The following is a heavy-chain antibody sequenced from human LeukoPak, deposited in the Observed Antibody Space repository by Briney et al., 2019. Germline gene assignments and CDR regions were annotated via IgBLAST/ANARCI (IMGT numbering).Heavy chain of an antibody. CDR3: VKDIRRGYNFGYDQFAY. D-gene: IGHD5-18*01. J-gene: IGHJ4*02. CDR1: GFIFSNYG. CDR2: IHYDGSNK. Sequence: GGSLRLSCAASGFIFSNYGMHWVRQASGKGLEWVAFIHYDGSNKDYADSVKGRFTISRDNSKNTVSLQMNSLKPEDTALYYCVKDIRRGYNFGYDQFAYWGQETLVSVSS. V-gene: IGHV3-30*02.